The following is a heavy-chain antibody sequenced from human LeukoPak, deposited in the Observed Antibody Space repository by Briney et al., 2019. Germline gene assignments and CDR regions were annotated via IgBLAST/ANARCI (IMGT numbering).Heavy chain of an antibody. CDR3: ARGGRGYLNYYYYGMDV. D-gene: IGHD5-18*01. Sequence: SETLSLTCAVYGGSFSGYYCSWIRQPPGKGLEWIGEINHSGSTNYNPSLKSRVTISVDTSKNQFSLKLSSVTAADTAVYYCARGGRGYLNYYYYGMDVWGQGTTVTVSS. V-gene: IGHV4-34*01. CDR1: GGSFSGYY. CDR2: INHSGST. J-gene: IGHJ6*02.